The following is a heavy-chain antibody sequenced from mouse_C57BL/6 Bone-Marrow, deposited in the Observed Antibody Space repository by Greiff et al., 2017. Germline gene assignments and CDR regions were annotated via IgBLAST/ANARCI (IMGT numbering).Heavy chain of an antibody. Sequence: DVMLVESGGGLVQPGASLKLSCESNEYEFPSHDMSWVRKTPEKRLELVAAINSDGGSTYYPDTMERRFIISRDNTKKTLYLQMSSLRSEDTALYYCARRSYDYDGYYAMDYWGQGTSVTVSA. V-gene: IGHV5-2*03. J-gene: IGHJ4*01. CDR2: INSDGGST. CDR3: ARRSYDYDGYYAMDY. CDR1: EYEFPSHD. D-gene: IGHD2-4*01.